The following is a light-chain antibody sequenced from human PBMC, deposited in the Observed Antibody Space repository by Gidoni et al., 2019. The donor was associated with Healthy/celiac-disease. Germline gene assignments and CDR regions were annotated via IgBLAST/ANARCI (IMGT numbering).Light chain of an antibody. CDR3: SSYTSSSTLRV. J-gene: IGLJ3*02. CDR2: EAS. Sequence: QPALTKLAPVPGSPGQPTTTSSPGTSSDVGGYNYASWYHQHPGKAPKPMIYEASNRPSGVSYRFSGSTSGSTASLTISGLQAEDEADYYYSSYTSSSTLRVFGGGTKLTVL. V-gene: IGLV2-14*01. CDR1: SSDVGGYNY.